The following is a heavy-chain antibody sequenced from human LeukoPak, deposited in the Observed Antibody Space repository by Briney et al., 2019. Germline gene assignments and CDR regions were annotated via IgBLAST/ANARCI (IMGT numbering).Heavy chain of an antibody. J-gene: IGHJ4*02. CDR1: GFTFSSYA. CDR3: ATYYYDSSGYYYEDY. V-gene: IGHV3-23*01. D-gene: IGHD3-22*01. Sequence: GGSLRLSCAASGFTFSSYAMSWVRQAPGKGLEWVSAISGSGGSTYYADPVKGRFTISRDNSKNTLYLQMNSLRAEDTAVYYCATYYYDSSGYYYEDYWGQGTLVTVSS. CDR2: ISGSGGST.